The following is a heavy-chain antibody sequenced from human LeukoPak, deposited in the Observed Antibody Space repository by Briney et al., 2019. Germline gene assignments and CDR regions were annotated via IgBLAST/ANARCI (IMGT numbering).Heavy chain of an antibody. CDR3: ARDPNGDYIGAFDM. Sequence: PGGSLRLSCTASGFTFSAYTIMRAPQAPGKGPSRAPAIRGGGGSAFYADSVKGRFTISRDNSKYTLFLQMNSLRAEDTAVYYCARDPNGDYIGAFDMWGPGTMVTVSS. D-gene: IGHD4-17*01. V-gene: IGHV3-23*01. CDR2: IRGGGGSA. J-gene: IGHJ3*02. CDR1: GFTFSAYT.